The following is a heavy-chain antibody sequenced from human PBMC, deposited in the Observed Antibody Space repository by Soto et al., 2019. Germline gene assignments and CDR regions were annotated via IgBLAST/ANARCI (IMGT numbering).Heavy chain of an antibody. D-gene: IGHD1-7*01. CDR1: GGTFSSYA. V-gene: IGHV1-69*12. Sequence: QVQLVQSGAEVKKPGSSVKVSCKASGGTFSSYAISWVRQAPGQGLEWMGGIIPIFGTANYAQKFQGRVTITADESTSTAYMELSSLRSEDTAVYYCAIGGPQLELLYYYYYGMDVWGQGTTVTVSS. CDR2: IIPIFGTA. J-gene: IGHJ6*02. CDR3: AIGGPQLELLYYYYYGMDV.